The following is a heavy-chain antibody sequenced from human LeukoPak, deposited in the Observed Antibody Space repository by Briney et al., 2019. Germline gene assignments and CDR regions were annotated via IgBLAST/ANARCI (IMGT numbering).Heavy chain of an antibody. CDR3: AKDKWYDSSDYFDY. CDR1: GFTFDDYA. CDR2: ISWNSGSI. D-gene: IGHD3-22*01. Sequence: GTSLRLSCAASGFTFDDYAMHWVRQAPGKGLEWVSGISWNSGSIGYADSVKGRFTISRDNAKNSLYLQMNSLRAEDTALYYCAKDKWYDSSDYFDYWGQGTLVTVSS. V-gene: IGHV3-9*01. J-gene: IGHJ4*02.